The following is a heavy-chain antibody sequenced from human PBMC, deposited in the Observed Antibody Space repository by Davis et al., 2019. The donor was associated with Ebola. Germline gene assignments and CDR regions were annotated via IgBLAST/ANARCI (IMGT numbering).Heavy chain of an antibody. CDR2: ISASGGIT. CDR1: GFTFRRSA. CDR3: AKVIDSSAWYGYALDV. Sequence: PGGSLRLSCAASGFTFRRSAMSWVRQAPGKGLEWVSAISASGGITYYADSVRGRFTISRDNSKNTLFLQMNSLRADDTAVYYCAKVIDSSAWYGYALDVWGQGTTVTVSS. V-gene: IGHV3-23*01. J-gene: IGHJ6*02. D-gene: IGHD6-13*01.